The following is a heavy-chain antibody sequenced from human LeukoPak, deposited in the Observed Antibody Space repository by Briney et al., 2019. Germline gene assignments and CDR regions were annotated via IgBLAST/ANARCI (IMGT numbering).Heavy chain of an antibody. CDR3: ARGREYYDFWSGYTTRYYYGMDV. D-gene: IGHD3-3*01. CDR2: IIPIFGTA. V-gene: IGHV1-69*13. CDR1: GGTFSSYA. J-gene: IGHJ6*02. Sequence: SVKVSCKASGGTFSSYAISWVRQAPRQGLEWMGGIIPIFGTANYAQKFQGRVTITADESTSTAYMELSSLRSEDTAVYYCARGREYYDFWSGYTTRYYYGMDVWGQGTTVTVSS.